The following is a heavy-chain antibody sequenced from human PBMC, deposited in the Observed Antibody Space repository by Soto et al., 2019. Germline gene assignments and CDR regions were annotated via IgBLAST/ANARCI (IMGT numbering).Heavy chain of an antibody. CDR2: IYYSGST. CDR1: GGSISSYY. V-gene: IGHV4-59*08. J-gene: IGHJ6*02. D-gene: IGHD4-17*01. Sequence: SETLSLTCTVSGGSISSYYWSWIRQPPGKGLEYIWEIYYSGSTNYNPSLKIRVTISVDTSKNQFSLKLSSVTAADTAVYYCARRGAPTVVSGEYYYYYGMDVWGQGTTVTVSS. CDR3: ARRGAPTVVSGEYYYYYGMDV.